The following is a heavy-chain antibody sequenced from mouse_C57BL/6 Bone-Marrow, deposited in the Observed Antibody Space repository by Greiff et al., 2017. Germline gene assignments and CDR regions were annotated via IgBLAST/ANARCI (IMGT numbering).Heavy chain of an antibody. Sequence: DVMLVESGGGLVKPGGSLKLSCAASGFTFSSYTMSWVRQTPEKRLEWVATISGGGGNTYYPDSVKGRFTISRDNAKNTLYLQMSSLRSEDTALYYCAKEDGFYYFDYWGQGTTLTVSS. CDR3: AKEDGFYYFDY. V-gene: IGHV5-9*01. CDR2: ISGGGGNT. D-gene: IGHD2-3*01. J-gene: IGHJ2*01. CDR1: GFTFSSYT.